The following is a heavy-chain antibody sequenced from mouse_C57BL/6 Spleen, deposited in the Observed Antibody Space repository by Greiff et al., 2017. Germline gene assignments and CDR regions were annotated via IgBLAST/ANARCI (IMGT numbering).Heavy chain of an antibody. Sequence: QVQLKQSGPELVKPGASVKISCKASGYAFSSSWMNWVKQRPGKGLEWIGRIYPGDGDTNYNGKFKGKATVTADKSSSTAYMQLSSLTSEDSAVYFCAREGEGNYVGYFDYWGQGTTLTVSS. J-gene: IGHJ2*01. CDR3: AREGEGNYVGYFDY. CDR1: GYAFSSSW. D-gene: IGHD2-1*01. V-gene: IGHV1-82*01. CDR2: IYPGDGDT.